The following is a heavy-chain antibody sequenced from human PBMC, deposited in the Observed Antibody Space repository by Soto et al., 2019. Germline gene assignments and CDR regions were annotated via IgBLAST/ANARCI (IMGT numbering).Heavy chain of an antibody. V-gene: IGHV1-69*02. CDR2: IIPILGIA. CDR3: ARALEHPGIYDAFDI. CDR1: GGTFGSYT. J-gene: IGHJ3*02. Sequence: GASVKVSCKASGGTFGSYTSRWVRQAPGQGLEWMGRIIPILGIANYAQKFQGRVTITADKSTSTAYMELSSLRSEDTAVYYCARALEHPGIYDAFDIWGQGTIVTVSS. D-gene: IGHD3-10*01.